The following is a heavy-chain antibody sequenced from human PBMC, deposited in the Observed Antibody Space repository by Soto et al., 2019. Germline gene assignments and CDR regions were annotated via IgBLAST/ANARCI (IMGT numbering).Heavy chain of an antibody. CDR2: INQDGSAK. D-gene: IGHD3-16*01. V-gene: IGHV3-7*01. J-gene: IGHJ4*02. CDR1: GLTFSSYW. CDR3: ASGGYVDY. Sequence: VQLVESGGGLVQPGGSLRLSCAASGLTFSSYWMTWVRQAPGKGLEWVANINQDGSAKYYVDSVKGRFTISRDNAENSLYLDKNSPRVDDAAVSYCASGGYVDYWGQGTLVTVSS.